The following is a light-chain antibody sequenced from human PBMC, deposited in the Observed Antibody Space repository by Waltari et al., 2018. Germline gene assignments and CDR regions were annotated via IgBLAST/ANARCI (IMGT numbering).Light chain of an antibody. J-gene: IGLJ3*02. V-gene: IGLV2-8*01. CDR3: TSYTGSNLV. CDR2: EVT. CDR1: SSDVGGYTY. Sequence: QSALTQPPSASGSLGQSVTIPCTGPSSDVGGYTYVSWYQHHPGKGPKLLIYEVTKRPSGVPDRVSGSRSGNTASLTVSGLQAEDEADYYCTSYTGSNLVFGGGTKLTVL.